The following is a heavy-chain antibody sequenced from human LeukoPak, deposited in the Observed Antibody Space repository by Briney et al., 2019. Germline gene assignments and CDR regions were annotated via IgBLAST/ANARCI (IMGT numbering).Heavy chain of an antibody. CDR1: GFTFSSYG. CDR2: ISYDGSNK. J-gene: IGHJ3*02. Sequence: PGGSLRLSCAASGFTFSSYGMHWVRQAPGKGLEWVAVISYDGSNKYYADSVKGRFTISRDNSKNTLYLQMNSLRAEDTAVYYCETLHLDAFDIWGQGTMVTVSP. CDR3: ETLHLDAFDI. V-gene: IGHV3-30*03.